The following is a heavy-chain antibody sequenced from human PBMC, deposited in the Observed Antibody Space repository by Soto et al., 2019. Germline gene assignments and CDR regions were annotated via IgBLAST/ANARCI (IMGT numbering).Heavy chain of an antibody. J-gene: IGHJ6*03. CDR2: ISGSGGST. D-gene: IGHD2-2*01. CDR3: ANEGYCSSTSCSDNYYYYYYMDV. CDR1: GFTFSSYA. V-gene: IGHV3-23*01. Sequence: GGSLRLSCAASGFTFSSYAMSWVRQAPGKGLEWVSAISGSGGSTYYADSVKGRFTISRDNSKNTLYLQMNSLRAEDTAVYYCANEGYCSSTSCSDNYYYYYYMDVWGKGTTVTGSS.